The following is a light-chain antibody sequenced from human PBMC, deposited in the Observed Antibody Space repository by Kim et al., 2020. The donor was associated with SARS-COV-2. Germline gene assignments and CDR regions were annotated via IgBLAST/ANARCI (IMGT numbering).Light chain of an antibody. Sequence: ELTQPPSASGTPGQRVTISCSGSSSNIGNNYVHWYQQLPGTAPKLLIHTNNQRPSGVPDRFSGSKSGTSASLAISGLRSEDEAYYYCATWDDSLNGQVFGGGTKLTVL. CDR3: ATWDDSLNGQV. V-gene: IGLV1-47*01. J-gene: IGLJ3*02. CDR1: SSNIGNNY. CDR2: TNN.